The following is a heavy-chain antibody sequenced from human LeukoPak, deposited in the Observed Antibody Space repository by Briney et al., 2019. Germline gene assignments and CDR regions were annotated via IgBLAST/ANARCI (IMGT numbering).Heavy chain of an antibody. Sequence: PGGSLRLSCAASTFTVSTNYMTWARQAPGKGLEWVSMIYTGDSPYYADSVKGRFTISRDNSKNTLNLQMNSLRVEDTAVYYCVPLTDGSVDQWGQGTLVTVSS. D-gene: IGHD3-10*01. V-gene: IGHV3-66*01. CDR1: TFTVSTNY. CDR2: IYTGDSP. J-gene: IGHJ4*02. CDR3: VPLTDGSVDQ.